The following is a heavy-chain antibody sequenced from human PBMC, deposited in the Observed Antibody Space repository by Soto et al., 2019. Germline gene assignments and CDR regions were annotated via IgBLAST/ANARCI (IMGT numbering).Heavy chain of an antibody. J-gene: IGHJ6*02. CDR1: GYTFTSYY. V-gene: IGHV1-46*01. D-gene: IGHD3-10*01. CDR3: ASPSTELGYYYYGMDV. Sequence: ASVKVSCKASGYTFTSYYMHLVRQAPGQGLEWMGIINPSGGSTSYAQKFQGRVTMTRDTSTSTVYMELSSLRSEDTAVYYCASPSTELGYYYYGMDVWGQGTTVTVSS. CDR2: INPSGGST.